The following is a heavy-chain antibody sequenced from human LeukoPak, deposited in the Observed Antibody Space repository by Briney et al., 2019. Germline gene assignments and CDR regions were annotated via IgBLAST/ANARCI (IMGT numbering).Heavy chain of an antibody. CDR2: IASSGRNT. D-gene: IGHD5-24*01. CDR3: AKDIQLSA. CDR1: GFNFNDAA. J-gene: IGHJ3*01. Sequence: GGSLRLPCAASGFNFNDAAMTWVRQAPGKGLEWVSLIASSGRNTYHTDSVRGRFTISRDNSKKTLSLQMNSLRVEDTAIYYCAKDIQLSAWGLGTMVTVSS. V-gene: IGHV3-23*01.